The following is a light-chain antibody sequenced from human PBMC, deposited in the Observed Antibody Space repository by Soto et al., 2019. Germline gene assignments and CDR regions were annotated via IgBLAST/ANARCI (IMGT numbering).Light chain of an antibody. Sequence: QSVLTQPRSVSGSPGQSVAISCTGIGAFDFVSWYQQYPGKAPKLMIYDVTNRPSVVPDRFSGSKSGDTASLTISGLQAEDEANYYCCSYTASYSVFGGGTKLTVL. V-gene: IGLV2-11*01. CDR1: GAFDF. CDR2: DVT. J-gene: IGLJ2*01. CDR3: CSYTASYSV.